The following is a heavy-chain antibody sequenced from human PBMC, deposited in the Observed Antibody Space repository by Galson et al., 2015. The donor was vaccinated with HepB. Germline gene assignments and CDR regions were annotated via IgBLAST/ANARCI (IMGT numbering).Heavy chain of an antibody. Sequence: SVKVSCKASGYTFTGYYMHWVRQAPGQGLEWMGWINPNSGGTNYAQKFQGRVTMTRDTSISTAYMELSRLRSDDTAVYYCARAQIEFRVVITLCYFDYWGQGTLVTVSS. CDR2: INPNSGGT. CDR3: ARAQIEFRVVITLCYFDY. D-gene: IGHD3-3*01. J-gene: IGHJ4*02. CDR1: GYTFTGYY. V-gene: IGHV1-2*02.